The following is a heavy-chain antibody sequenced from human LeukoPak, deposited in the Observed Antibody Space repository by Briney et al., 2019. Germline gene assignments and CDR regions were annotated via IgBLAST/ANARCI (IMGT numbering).Heavy chain of an antibody. D-gene: IGHD6-19*01. CDR3: ASSGWYSTPNWFDP. Sequence: PGGSLRLSCAASGFTFSRSWMHGVRQAPGKGLEWVASIKEDGSEKYYVDSVKGRFTTSRDNAKNSLYLQMNSLRAEDTAMYYCASSGWYSTPNWFDPWGQGTLVIVSS. V-gene: IGHV3-7*01. CDR2: IKEDGSEK. J-gene: IGHJ5*02. CDR1: GFTFSRSW.